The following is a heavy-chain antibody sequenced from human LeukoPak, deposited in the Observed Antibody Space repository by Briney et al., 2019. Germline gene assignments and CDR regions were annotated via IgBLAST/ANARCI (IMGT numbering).Heavy chain of an antibody. CDR2: IYYSGST. CDR3: ARGSGGSERFDY. D-gene: IGHD1-26*01. J-gene: IGHJ4*02. V-gene: IGHV4-30-4*08. CDR1: GGSISSGDYY. Sequence: SQTLSLTCTVSGGSISSGDYYWSWIRQPPGKGLEWIGYIYYSGSTYYNPSLKSRVTISVDTSKNQFSLKLSSVTAADTAVYYCARGSGGSERFDYWGQGTLVTVSS.